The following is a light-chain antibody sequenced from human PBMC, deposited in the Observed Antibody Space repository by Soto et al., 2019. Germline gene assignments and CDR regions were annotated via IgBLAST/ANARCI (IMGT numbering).Light chain of an antibody. Sequence: QSALTQPASVSGSPGQSITISCTGTDSDVGGYNYVSWYQQHPGKAPKLMIYGVSNRPSGVSNRFSGSKSGNTASLTTSGLQAEDEADYYCSSFTSSITPHVVFGGGTK. CDR1: DSDVGGYNY. V-gene: IGLV2-14*01. CDR3: SSFTSSITPHVV. J-gene: IGLJ2*01. CDR2: GVS.